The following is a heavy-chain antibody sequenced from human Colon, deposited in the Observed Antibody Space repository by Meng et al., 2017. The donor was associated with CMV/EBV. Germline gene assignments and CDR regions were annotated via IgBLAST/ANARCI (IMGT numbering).Heavy chain of an antibody. V-gene: IGHV3-7*01. CDR2: IKEDGSEK. CDR1: GFTFSSYW. J-gene: IGHJ6*02. Sequence: GESLKISCAVSGFTFSSYWMSWVRQAPGKGLEWVAQIKEDGSEKYYVDSVRGRFTIYRDNAKKSVYLQMNSLRAEDTAVYYCTRPFVAEAARSMDVWGQGTTVTVSS. D-gene: IGHD2-15*01. CDR3: TRPFVAEAARSMDV.